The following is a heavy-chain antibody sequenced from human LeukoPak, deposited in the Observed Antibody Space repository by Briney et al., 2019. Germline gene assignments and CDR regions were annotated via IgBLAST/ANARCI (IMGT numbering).Heavy chain of an antibody. CDR3: ARAPKIVGALENDY. J-gene: IGHJ4*02. D-gene: IGHD1-26*01. CDR2: IYTSGST. Sequence: PSETLSLTCTVSGGSISSYYWSWLRQPAGKGLEWIGRIYTSGSTNYNPSLKSRVSMSVDTSKNQFSLRLSSVTAADTAVYYCARAPKIVGALENDYWGQGTLVTVSS. V-gene: IGHV4-4*07. CDR1: GGSISSYY.